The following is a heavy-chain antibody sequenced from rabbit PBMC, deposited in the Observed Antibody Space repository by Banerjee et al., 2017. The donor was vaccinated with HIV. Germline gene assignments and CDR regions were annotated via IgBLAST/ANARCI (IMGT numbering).Heavy chain of an antibody. V-gene: IGHV1S7*01. CDR1: GFDLSRYW. J-gene: IGHJ4*01. Sequence: QSLEESGGGLVKPGASLTLTCKASGFDLSRYWMSWVRQAPGKGLEWIGDIDPVFGIAVYASWVNGRFTISSHNAQNTLYLQLNSLTAADTATYFCAREKSGDHGHDLWGPGTLVTVS. D-gene: IGHD3-1*01. CDR2: IDPVFGIA. CDR3: AREKSGDHGHDL.